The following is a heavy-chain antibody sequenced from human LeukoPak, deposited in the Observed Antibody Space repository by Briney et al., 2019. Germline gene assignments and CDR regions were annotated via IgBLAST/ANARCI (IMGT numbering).Heavy chain of an antibody. Sequence: SVKVSCKASGYTFTSYDISWVRQAPGQGLEWMGRIIPILGIANYAQKFQGRVTITADKSTSTAYMELSSLRSEDTAVYYCARDPTGYCSGGSCYSGPVDYWGQGTLVTVSS. CDR2: IIPILGIA. D-gene: IGHD2-15*01. CDR3: ARDPTGYCSGGSCYSGPVDY. J-gene: IGHJ4*02. CDR1: GYTFTSYD. V-gene: IGHV1-69*04.